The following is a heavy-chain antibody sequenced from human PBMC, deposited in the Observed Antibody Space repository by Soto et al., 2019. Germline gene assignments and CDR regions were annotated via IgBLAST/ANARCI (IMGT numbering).Heavy chain of an antibody. CDR2: ISAYNGNT. Sequence: QVQLVQSGAEVKKPGASVKVSCKASGYTFTSYGISWVRQAPGQGLEWMGWISAYNGNTKYVQQFQGRVTMTTDTATSTAYMELRSLRSDDTAVYYCARDAAAGLNDYWGQGTLVTVSS. CDR1: GYTFTSYG. D-gene: IGHD6-13*01. J-gene: IGHJ4*02. V-gene: IGHV1-18*01. CDR3: ARDAAAGLNDY.